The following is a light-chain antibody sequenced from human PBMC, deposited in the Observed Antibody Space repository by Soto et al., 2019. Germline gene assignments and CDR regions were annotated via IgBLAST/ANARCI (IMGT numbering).Light chain of an antibody. Sequence: EIVLTQSPATLSLSPGERATLSCRASQSVSSYLAWYQQKPGQAPRLLIYDASNRATGIPARFSGSGSGTDFPLTISSLEPADFAVYYCQQRSNWPPTFGQGTKVEIK. J-gene: IGKJ1*01. CDR1: QSVSSY. V-gene: IGKV3-11*01. CDR3: QQRSNWPPT. CDR2: DAS.